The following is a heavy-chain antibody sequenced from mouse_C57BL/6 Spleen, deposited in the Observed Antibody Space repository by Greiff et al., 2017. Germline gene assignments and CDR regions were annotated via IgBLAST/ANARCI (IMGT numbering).Heavy chain of an antibody. D-gene: IGHD2-3*01. V-gene: IGHV3-1*01. CDR3: ARDDGYNWFAY. Sequence: EVQVVESGPGMVKPSQSLSLTCTVTGYSITSGYDWHWIRHFPGNKLEWMGYISYRGSTNSNPTLKSRISITQDTSTNHYFLKLNSVTTEDTATYDCARDDGYNWFAYWGQGTLVTVSA. J-gene: IGHJ3*01. CDR1: GYSITSGYD. CDR2: ISYRGST.